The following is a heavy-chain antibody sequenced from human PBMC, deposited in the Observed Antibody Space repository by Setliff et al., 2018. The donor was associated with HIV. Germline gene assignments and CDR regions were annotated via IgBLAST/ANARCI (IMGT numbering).Heavy chain of an antibody. J-gene: IGHJ6*03. D-gene: IGHD6-19*01. CDR1: GGSISSYY. V-gene: IGHV4-59*01. CDR3: ARGFVAVGHYYYYYMDV. Sequence: SETLSLTCTVSGGSISSYYWSWSRQPPGKGREWIGYIYYSGSTNYNPSLKSRVTISVDTSKNQYSLKLSSVTAAATAVYYCARGFVAVGHYYYYYMDVWGKGTTVTVSS. CDR2: IYYSGST.